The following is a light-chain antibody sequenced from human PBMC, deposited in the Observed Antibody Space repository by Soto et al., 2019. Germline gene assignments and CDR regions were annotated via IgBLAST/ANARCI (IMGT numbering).Light chain of an antibody. Sequence: DIQMSQSPSSLSASVGDRVTITCRASQGISNYLAWYQQKPGKVPKLLIYAASTLQSGVPSRLSGSGSGTAFPFTISSLQPEEVATYYCQKFNSAPATFGPGTKVDIK. J-gene: IGKJ3*01. CDR3: QKFNSAPAT. V-gene: IGKV1-27*01. CDR2: AAS. CDR1: QGISNY.